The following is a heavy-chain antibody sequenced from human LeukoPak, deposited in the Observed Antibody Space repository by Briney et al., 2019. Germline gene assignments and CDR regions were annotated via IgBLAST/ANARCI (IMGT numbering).Heavy chain of an antibody. CDR2: IKQDGSEK. D-gene: IGHD3-22*01. CDR3: ARDRGQYSSGYYDY. Sequence: GGSLRLSCAASGFTFSSYWMSWVRQAPGKGLEWVANIKQDGSEKYYVDSVKGRFTISRDNAKNSLYLQMNSLRAEDTAAYYCARDRGQYSSGYYDYWGQGTLVTVSS. J-gene: IGHJ4*02. V-gene: IGHV3-7*05. CDR1: GFTFSSYW.